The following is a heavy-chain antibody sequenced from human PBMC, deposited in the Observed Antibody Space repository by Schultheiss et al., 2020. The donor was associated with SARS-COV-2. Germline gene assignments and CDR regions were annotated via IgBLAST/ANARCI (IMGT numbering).Heavy chain of an antibody. D-gene: IGHD2-8*02. CDR3: AKVTGGNYYYGMDV. V-gene: IGHV3-15*01. CDR1: GFTFSNAW. CDR2: IKSKTDGGTT. J-gene: IGHJ6*02. Sequence: GGSLRLSCAASGFTFSNAWMSWVRQAPGKGLEWVGRIKSKTDGGTTDYAAPVKGRFTISRDDSKNTLYLQMNSLRAEDTAVYYCAKVTGGNYYYGMDVWGQGTTVTVSS.